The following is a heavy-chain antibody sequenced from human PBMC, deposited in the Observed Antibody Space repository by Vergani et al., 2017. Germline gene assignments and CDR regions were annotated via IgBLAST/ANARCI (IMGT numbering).Heavy chain of an antibody. D-gene: IGHD1-26*01. CDR3: ARDGGSYPRFGY. V-gene: IGHV1-18*01. CDR1: GYTFTSEG. CDR2: IRAYNGNT. J-gene: IGHJ4*02. Sequence: QVQLVQSGAEVKKPGASVKVSGKESGYTFTSEGISWVRQDNGKGREWRGWIRAYNGNTNYAQKLQGRVTMTTDTSTSTAYMELRSLSSDDTAVYYCARDGGSYPRFGYWGQGTLVTVSS.